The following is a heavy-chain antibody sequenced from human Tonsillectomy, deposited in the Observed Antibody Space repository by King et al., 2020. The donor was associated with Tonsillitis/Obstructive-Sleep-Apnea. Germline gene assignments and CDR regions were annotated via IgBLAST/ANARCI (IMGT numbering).Heavy chain of an antibody. Sequence: QLVQSGAEVKKPGASVKVSCKASGYTFTNYYIHWVRQAPGQGLEWMGMINPSGGSTSYAQKLQGRVTMTRDTSTSTVYMELPSLISEDTAGYYCARNIVVVPAAILDYSYYMDVWGQGTTVTVSS. D-gene: IGHD2-2*02. CDR2: INPSGGST. CDR1: GYTFTNYY. V-gene: IGHV1-46*01. CDR3: ARNIVVVPAAILDYSYYMDV. J-gene: IGHJ6*03.